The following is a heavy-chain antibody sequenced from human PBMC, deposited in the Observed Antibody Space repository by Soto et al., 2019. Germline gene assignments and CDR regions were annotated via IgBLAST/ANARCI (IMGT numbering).Heavy chain of an antibody. D-gene: IGHD3-3*01. Sequence: QVQLQESGPGLAKPSETLSLTCTVSGGSISSYFWSWIRQPAGKGLECIGRSYTSGSTNYNPSLTSRVTMSVDTSKNQFSLRLSSVTAADTAVYYCARDGDFWSGSYAFDIWGQGTMVTVSS. CDR1: GGSISSYF. CDR3: ARDGDFWSGSYAFDI. J-gene: IGHJ3*02. V-gene: IGHV4-4*07. CDR2: SYTSGST.